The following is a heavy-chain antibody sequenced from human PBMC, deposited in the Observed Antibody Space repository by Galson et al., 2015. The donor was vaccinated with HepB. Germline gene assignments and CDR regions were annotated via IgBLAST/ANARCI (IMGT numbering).Heavy chain of an antibody. Sequence: SLRLSCAASAFTFSNYAMAWVRQAPGKGLEWVSSTNEAGDDTFLADFVKGRFTISRGNSKDTLYLQMNSLRIEDTAVYYCAEPPLKYIWRGNGLDVWGQGTTVTVS. D-gene: IGHD2-21*01. CDR3: AEPPLKYIWRGNGLDV. CDR1: AFTFSNYA. V-gene: IGHV3-23*01. J-gene: IGHJ6*02. CDR2: TNEAGDDT.